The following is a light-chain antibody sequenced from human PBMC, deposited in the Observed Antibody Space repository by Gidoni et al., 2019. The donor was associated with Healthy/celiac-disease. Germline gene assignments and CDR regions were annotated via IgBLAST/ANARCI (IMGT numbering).Light chain of an antibody. Sequence: DIVMTHSPDSLAVSLGERATINCKSSQSVLYSSNNKNYLAWYQQKPGQPPKLLIYWASTRESGVTDRFSGSGSGTDFTLTISSLQAEDVAVYYCQQYYSTPTFGGGTKVEIK. CDR1: QSVLYSSNNKNY. CDR3: QQYYSTPT. CDR2: WAS. J-gene: IGKJ4*01. V-gene: IGKV4-1*01.